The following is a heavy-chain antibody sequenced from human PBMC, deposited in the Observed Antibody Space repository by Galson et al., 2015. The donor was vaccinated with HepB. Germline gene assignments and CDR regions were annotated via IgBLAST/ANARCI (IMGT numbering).Heavy chain of an antibody. Sequence: SLRLSCAASGFTFSSYSMNWVRQAPGKGLEWVSSISSSSSYIYYADSVKGRFTISRDNAKNSLYLQMNSLRAEDTAVYYCARVGLRHYYHMDVWGKGTTVTVSS. J-gene: IGHJ6*03. CDR1: GFTFSSYS. D-gene: IGHD4-17*01. V-gene: IGHV3-21*01. CDR2: ISSSSSYI. CDR3: ARVGLRHYYHMDV.